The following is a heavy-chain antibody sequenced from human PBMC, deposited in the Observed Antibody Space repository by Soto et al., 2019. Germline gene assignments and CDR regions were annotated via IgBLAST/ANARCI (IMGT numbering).Heavy chain of an antibody. CDR2: IIALLDIT. J-gene: IGHJ4*02. CDR3: VRDSPVGSTYSGYDGIDY. Sequence: QVQLVQSGAEVKKPGSSVKVSCKASGGTFSNDIITWVRQAPGQGLEWMGRIIALLDITNDAQKFQGRARMTAEKPTSTAYMELNSLRSEDTAVYYLVRDSPVGSTYSGYDGIDYGAQGPRVTVSS. CDR1: GGTFSNDI. D-gene: IGHD5-12*01. V-gene: IGHV1-69*08.